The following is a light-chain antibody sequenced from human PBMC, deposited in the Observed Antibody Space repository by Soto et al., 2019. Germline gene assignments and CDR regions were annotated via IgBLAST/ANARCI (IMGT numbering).Light chain of an antibody. V-gene: IGKV2-28*01. CDR2: LGS. Sequence: DIVMTQSPLSLPVTPGAPASISCRSSQSLLHSNGNTYLDWYLQKPGQSPQLLIYLGSNRASVFPDRCSGSGSGTDFTLKISRLEAEDVGVYYCMQSLQSPLTFCGGTKVEIK. CDR1: QSLLHSNGNTY. J-gene: IGKJ4*01. CDR3: MQSLQSPLT.